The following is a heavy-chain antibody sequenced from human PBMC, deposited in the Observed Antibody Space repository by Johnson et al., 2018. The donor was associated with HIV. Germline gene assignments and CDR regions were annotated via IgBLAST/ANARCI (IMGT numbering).Heavy chain of an antibody. CDR3: ARDQSDIVVVVAASDAFDI. V-gene: IGHV3-66*01. D-gene: IGHD2-15*01. J-gene: IGHJ3*02. CDR2: IYSGGST. CDR1: GFTVSSNY. Sequence: VQLVESGGGLVQPGGSLRLSCAASGFTVSSNYMSWVRQAPGKGLEWVSVIYSGGSTYYADSVKGRFPISRDNAKNSLYLQMNSLRAEDTAVYYCARDQSDIVVVVAASDAFDIWGRGTIVIVSS.